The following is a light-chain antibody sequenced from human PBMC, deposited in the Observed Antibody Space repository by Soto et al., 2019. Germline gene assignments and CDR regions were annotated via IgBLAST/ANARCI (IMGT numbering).Light chain of an antibody. J-gene: IGLJ3*02. CDR2: SNN. Sequence: QSVLTQPPSASGTPGQRVTISCSGSISNIGSNTVNWYQQLPGTAPPLLIYSNNQRPSGVPDRFSGSKSGTSASLAVNGLQSGDEADYYCAAWDDSLNGPLFGRGTKLTVI. CDR1: ISNIGSNT. CDR3: AAWDDSLNGPL. V-gene: IGLV1-44*01.